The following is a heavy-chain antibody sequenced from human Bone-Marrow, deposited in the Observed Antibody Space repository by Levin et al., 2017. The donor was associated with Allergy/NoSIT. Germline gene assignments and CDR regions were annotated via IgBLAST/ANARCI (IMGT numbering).Heavy chain of an antibody. Sequence: LSLTCVASGFTFRKFEMNWVRQAPGKGLEWISYINSSSASMYYADSVKGRFTVSRDNAKNTLYLQMNSLRAEDTAVYYCGREDEWRQVIDHWGQGILVTVSS. V-gene: IGHV3-48*03. CDR1: GFTFRKFE. D-gene: IGHD5-24*01. J-gene: IGHJ4*02. CDR3: GREDEWRQVIDH. CDR2: INSSSASM.